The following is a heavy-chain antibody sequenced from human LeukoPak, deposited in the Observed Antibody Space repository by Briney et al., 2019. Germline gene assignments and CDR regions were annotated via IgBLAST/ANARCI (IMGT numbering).Heavy chain of an antibody. Sequence: PVKVSCKASGGTFSSYAISWVRQAPGQGLEWMGGIIPIFGTANYAQKFQGRVTITTDESTSTAYMELSSLRSEDTAVYYCAVDLTYYYDSSGVVFDYWGQGTLVTVSS. D-gene: IGHD3-22*01. J-gene: IGHJ4*02. CDR1: GGTFSSYA. CDR2: IIPIFGTA. CDR3: AVDLTYYYDSSGVVFDY. V-gene: IGHV1-69*05.